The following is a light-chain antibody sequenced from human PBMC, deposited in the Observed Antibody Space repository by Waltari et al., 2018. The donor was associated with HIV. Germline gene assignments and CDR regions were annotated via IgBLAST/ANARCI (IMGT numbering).Light chain of an antibody. V-gene: IGLV1-44*01. J-gene: IGLJ3*02. Sequence: QSVLTHPPSASVTPGQRVTISCSGSSSNIGSNTVNWYQQLPGTAPKLLIYSKNVGPSGVPDRLSGCKSGTSASLAISGLQSEDEDNYYCAAWDDSLIGPVFGGGTKLTVL. CDR2: SKN. CDR1: SSNIGSNT. CDR3: AAWDDSLIGPV.